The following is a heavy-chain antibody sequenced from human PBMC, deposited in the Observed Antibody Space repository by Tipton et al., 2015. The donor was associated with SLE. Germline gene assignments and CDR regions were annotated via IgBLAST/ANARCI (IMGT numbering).Heavy chain of an antibody. CDR3: TTEWDLLAVDYFDY. CDR1: GFTFSNAW. Sequence: GSLRLSCAASGFTFSNAWMSWVRQAPGKGLAWVGRIKSKTDGGTTDYAAPVKGRFTISRDDSKNTLYLQMNSLKTEDTAVYYCTTEWDLLAVDYFDYWGQGTLVTVSS. V-gene: IGHV3-15*01. D-gene: IGHD1-26*01. J-gene: IGHJ4*02. CDR2: IKSKTDGGTT.